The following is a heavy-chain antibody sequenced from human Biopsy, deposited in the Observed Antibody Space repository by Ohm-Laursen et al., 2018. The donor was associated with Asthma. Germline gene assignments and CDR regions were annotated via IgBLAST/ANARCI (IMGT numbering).Heavy chain of an antibody. CDR3: AGTYYDFLTGQVKDVFGV. V-gene: IGHV1-3*04. D-gene: IGHD3-9*01. J-gene: IGHJ3*01. CDR1: GYNFISFA. Sequence: GASVKVSCKASGYNFISFAIHWVRQAPGQRLEWMGWVNTGSGDTKYSQKFQGRVTITRDTSASTAYMELRSLRSEDTATYYCAGTYYDFLTGQVKDVFGVWGQGTMVTVSS. CDR2: VNTGSGDT.